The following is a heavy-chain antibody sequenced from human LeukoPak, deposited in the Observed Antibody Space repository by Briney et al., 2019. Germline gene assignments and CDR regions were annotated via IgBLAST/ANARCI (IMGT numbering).Heavy chain of an antibody. J-gene: IGHJ3*02. V-gene: IGHV3-33*01. CDR2: IWYDGGNK. Sequence: PGGSLRLSCAASGFTFSSYGMHWVRQAPGKGLEWVAVIWYDGGNKYYADSVKGRFTISRDNSKNTLYLQMNSLRAEDTAVYYCARDQDSYGFDDAFDIWGQGTMVTVSS. CDR3: ARDQDSYGFDDAFDI. CDR1: GFTFSSYG. D-gene: IGHD5-18*01.